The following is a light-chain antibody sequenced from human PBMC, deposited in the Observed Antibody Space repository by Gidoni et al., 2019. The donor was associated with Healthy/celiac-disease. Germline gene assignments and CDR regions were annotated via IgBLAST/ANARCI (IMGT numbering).Light chain of an antibody. CDR2: DAS. J-gene: IGKJ4*02. Sequence: EIVLTQSPATLSLSPGERATPPGRASKSVSSYLAWYQQKPGQAPRLIIYDASNTATRIPTRFSSSGSGTDFPLTSSSLEADDFAVYCWQQRSNPLTFGGGTKVEIK. V-gene: IGKV3-11*01. CDR3: QQRSNPLT. CDR1: KSVSSY.